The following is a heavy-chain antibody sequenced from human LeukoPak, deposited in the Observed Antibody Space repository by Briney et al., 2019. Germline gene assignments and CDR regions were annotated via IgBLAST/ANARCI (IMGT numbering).Heavy chain of an antibody. Sequence: SETLSLTCTASGGSISSYYWSWIRQPAGEGLEWIGRIYTSGSTNYNPSLKSRVTMSVYTSKNQFSLKLSSVTAADTAVYYCAALSSGYLYFQHWGQGTLVTVSS. D-gene: IGHD3-22*01. CDR1: GGSISSYY. V-gene: IGHV4-4*07. CDR2: IYTSGST. CDR3: AALSSGYLYFQH. J-gene: IGHJ1*01.